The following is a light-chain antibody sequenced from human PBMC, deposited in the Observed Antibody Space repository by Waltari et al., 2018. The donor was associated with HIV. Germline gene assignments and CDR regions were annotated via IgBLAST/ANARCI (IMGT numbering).Light chain of an antibody. J-gene: IGLJ2*01. CDR3: SSYTSSSTLV. Sequence: QSALTQPASVSGSPGQSITIPCTGTSSDVGGYNFVSWFQHPPGKAPKVMIYEVRNRPSGVSTRFSGSKSGNTAALTISGLQAEDEADYYCSSYTSSSTLVFGGGTKLTVL. CDR1: SSDVGGYNF. CDR2: EVR. V-gene: IGLV2-14*01.